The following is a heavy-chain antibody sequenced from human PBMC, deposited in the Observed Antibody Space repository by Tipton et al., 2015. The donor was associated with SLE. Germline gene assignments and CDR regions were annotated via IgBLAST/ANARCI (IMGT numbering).Heavy chain of an antibody. V-gene: IGHV3-30*02. Sequence: SGFTFSSYGMHWVRQAPGKGLEWVAFIRYDGSNKYYADSVKGRFTISRDNSKNTLYLQMNSLRAEDTAVYYCARDGVGSGSSWTDYWGQGTLVTVSS. D-gene: IGHD3-10*01. J-gene: IGHJ4*02. CDR2: IRYDGSNK. CDR1: GFTFSSYG. CDR3: ARDGVGSGSSWTDY.